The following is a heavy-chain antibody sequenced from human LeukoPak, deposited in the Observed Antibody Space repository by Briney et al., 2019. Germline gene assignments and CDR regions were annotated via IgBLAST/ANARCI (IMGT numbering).Heavy chain of an antibody. J-gene: IGHJ3*02. CDR3: AKEYYYDSSGYPDAFDI. V-gene: IGHV3-13*01. CDR2: IGTAGDT. D-gene: IGHD3-22*01. CDR1: GFTFSSYD. Sequence: GGSLRLSCAASGFTFSSYDMHWVRQATGKGLEWVSAIGTAGDTYYPDSVKGRFTISRDNSKNTLYLQMNSLRAEDTAVYYCAKEYYYDSSGYPDAFDIWGQGTMVTVSS.